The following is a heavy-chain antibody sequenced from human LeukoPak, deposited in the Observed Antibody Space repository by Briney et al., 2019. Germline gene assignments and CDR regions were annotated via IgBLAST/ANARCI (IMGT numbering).Heavy chain of an antibody. CDR2: ISRSGSTK. D-gene: IGHD6-19*01. Sequence: GGSLRLSCAASGFTFSDYNMRWIRQAPGKGLEWVSSISRSGSTKYYADSVKGRFTISRDNAKNTLYLQMNSLRAEDTAVYYCARDAGLNAFDIWGQGTMVTVSS. V-gene: IGHV3-11*04. J-gene: IGHJ3*02. CDR1: GFTFSDYN. CDR3: ARDAGLNAFDI.